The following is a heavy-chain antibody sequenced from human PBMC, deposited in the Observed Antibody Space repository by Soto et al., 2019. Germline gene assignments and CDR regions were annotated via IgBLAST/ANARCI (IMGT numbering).Heavy chain of an antibody. CDR1: GDSIASYW. CDR2: IYPGDSDT. D-gene: IGHD6-19*01. J-gene: IGHJ4*02. CDR3: ARHSGAVKPDY. V-gene: IGHV5-51*01. Sequence: GELKKISYKGAGDSIASYWIGWVRQMPGKGLEWMGIIYPGDSDTRYGPSFQGQVTISADKSITTAYLQWSSLKASDTAMYYCARHSGAVKPDYWGQGTLVTVSS.